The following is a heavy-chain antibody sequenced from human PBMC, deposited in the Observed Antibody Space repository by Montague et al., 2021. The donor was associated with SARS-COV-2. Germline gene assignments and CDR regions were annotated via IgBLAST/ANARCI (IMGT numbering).Heavy chain of an antibody. CDR2: VSTDVNEK. CDR1: GFSFSSFS. Sequence: SLRLSCAASGFSFSSFSMHLVRQAPGKGLESLAVVSTDVNEKYSSGSVRGRFTISRDNSKNTVSLQVNSLRVEDTAVYYCVRDPGMNGLDIWGQGTRVTVSS. J-gene: IGHJ3*02. CDR3: VRDPGMNGLDI. D-gene: IGHD2-8*01. V-gene: IGHV3-30*04.